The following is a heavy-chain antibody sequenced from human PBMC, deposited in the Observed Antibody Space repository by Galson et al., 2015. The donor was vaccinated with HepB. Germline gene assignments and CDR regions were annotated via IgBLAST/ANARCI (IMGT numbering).Heavy chain of an antibody. J-gene: IGHJ4*02. D-gene: IGHD4-23*01. Sequence: SLRLSCAASGFTFSDYGMHWVRQAPGKGLEWVAIISYDGSNKYYADSVKGRFTISRDNSKDTLYLQMNSLRVEDTAVYYCAKDLLYGSNLFGWGQGTLVTVSS. CDR1: GFTFSDYG. CDR3: AKDLLYGSNLFG. CDR2: ISYDGSNK. V-gene: IGHV3-30*18.